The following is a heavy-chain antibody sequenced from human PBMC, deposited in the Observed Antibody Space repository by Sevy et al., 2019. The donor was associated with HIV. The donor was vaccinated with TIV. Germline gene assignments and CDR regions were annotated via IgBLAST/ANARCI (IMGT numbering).Heavy chain of an antibody. CDR2: IYYSGST. CDR1: GGSINNYF. Sequence: SETLSLTCTVSGGSINNYFWSWIRQPPGKGLEWIGYIYYSGSTNYNPSLKSPVTISVDTSKTQFSLKLTSVTAADTAVYYCARESIAAIGDFDYWGQGTLVTVSS. J-gene: IGHJ4*02. V-gene: IGHV4-59*01. D-gene: IGHD6-13*01. CDR3: ARESIAAIGDFDY.